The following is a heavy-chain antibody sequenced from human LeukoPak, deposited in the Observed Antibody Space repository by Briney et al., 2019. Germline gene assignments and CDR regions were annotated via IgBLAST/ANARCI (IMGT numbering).Heavy chain of an antibody. CDR1: GFTFSSYG. CDR3: ARDGTMVRGVIFGMDV. V-gene: IGHV3-33*01. CDR2: IRYDGSNK. D-gene: IGHD3-10*01. J-gene: IGHJ6*02. Sequence: GGSLRLSCAAAGFTFSSYGMHWVRQAPGKGLEWVAVIRYDGSNKYYADSVKGRFTISRDNSKNTLYLQMNSLRAEDTAVYYCARDGTMVRGVIFGMDVWGQGTTVTVSS.